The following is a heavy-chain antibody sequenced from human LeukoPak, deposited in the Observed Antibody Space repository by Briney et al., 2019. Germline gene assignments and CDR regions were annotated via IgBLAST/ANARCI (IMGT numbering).Heavy chain of an antibody. Sequence: GGSLRLSCAASGFTFSSYWMHWVRQAPGKGLVWVSRINSDGSSTSYADSAKGRFTISRDNAKNTLYLQMNSLRAEDTAVYYCASLGGQLVRSFDYWGQGTLVTVSS. CDR1: GFTFSSYW. CDR3: ASLGGQLVRSFDY. D-gene: IGHD6-6*01. V-gene: IGHV3-74*01. J-gene: IGHJ4*02. CDR2: INSDGSST.